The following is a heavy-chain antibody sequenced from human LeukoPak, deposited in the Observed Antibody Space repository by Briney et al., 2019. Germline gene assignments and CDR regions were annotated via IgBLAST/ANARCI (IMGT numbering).Heavy chain of an antibody. Sequence: ASVKVSCKASGGTFSSYAISWVRQAPGQGLEWMRGIIPIFGTANYAQKFQGRVTITADESTSTVYMELSSLRSEDTAVYYCATWDPHLEAGFDYWGQGTLVTVSS. CDR1: GGTFSSYA. D-gene: IGHD3-3*01. CDR2: IIPIFGTA. V-gene: IGHV1-69*13. J-gene: IGHJ4*02. CDR3: ATWDPHLEAGFDY.